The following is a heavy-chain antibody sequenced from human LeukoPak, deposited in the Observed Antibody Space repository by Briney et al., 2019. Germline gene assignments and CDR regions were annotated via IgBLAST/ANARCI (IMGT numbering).Heavy chain of an antibody. Sequence: GGSLRLSCAASGFTFSSSAMHWVRQAPGKGLEWVAVISYDGSNKNYADSVKGRLTISRDNSKNTLYLQMNNLRAEDTAVYYCARDVGYFRFDYWGQGTLVTVSS. CDR1: GFTFSSSA. CDR2: ISYDGSNK. J-gene: IGHJ4*02. V-gene: IGHV3-30-3*01. D-gene: IGHD5-18*01. CDR3: ARDVGYFRFDY.